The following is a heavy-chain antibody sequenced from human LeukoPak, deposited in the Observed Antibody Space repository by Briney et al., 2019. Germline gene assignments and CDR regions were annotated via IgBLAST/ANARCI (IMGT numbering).Heavy chain of an antibody. CDR1: GFTFSSYE. CDR3: ARKQVDSVAMEYYFDY. D-gene: IGHD5-12*01. Sequence: PGGSLRLSCAASGFTFSSYEINWVRQAPGKGLEWVSYISSSGGTIYYADSVKGRFTISRDNAKNSLYLQMNSLRAEDTAVYYCARKQVDSVAMEYYFDYWGQGNLVSVSS. V-gene: IGHV3-48*03. J-gene: IGHJ4*02. CDR2: ISSSGGTI.